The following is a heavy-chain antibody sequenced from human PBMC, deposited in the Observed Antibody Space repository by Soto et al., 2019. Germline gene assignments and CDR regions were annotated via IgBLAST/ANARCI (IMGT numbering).Heavy chain of an antibody. CDR1: GFTFSDYY. CDR2: ISSSGSTI. Sequence: QVQLVESVGGLVKPGGSLRLSCAASGFTFSDYYMSWIRQAPGKGLEWVSYISSSGSTIYYADSVKGRFTISRDNAKNSLYLQMNSLRAEDTAVYYCARSCLVVVVAATPNCAFDIWGQGTMVTVSS. J-gene: IGHJ3*02. D-gene: IGHD2-15*01. V-gene: IGHV3-11*01. CDR3: ARSCLVVVVAATPNCAFDI.